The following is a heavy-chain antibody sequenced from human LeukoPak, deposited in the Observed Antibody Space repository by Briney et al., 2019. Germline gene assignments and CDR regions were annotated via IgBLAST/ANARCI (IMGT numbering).Heavy chain of an antibody. J-gene: IGHJ6*03. CDR3: ARGRVTTIANYYYYYIDV. D-gene: IGHD4-17*01. CDR2: TYYRSKWDN. Sequence: SQTLSLTCAIFGDSVSSNSAAWTWIRQSPSRGLELLGRTYYRSKWDNDYAVSVKSRITINPDTSKNQFSLQLNSVTPEDTAVYYCARGRVTTIANYYYYYIDVWGKGTTVTVSS. V-gene: IGHV6-1*01. CDR1: GDSVSSNSAA.